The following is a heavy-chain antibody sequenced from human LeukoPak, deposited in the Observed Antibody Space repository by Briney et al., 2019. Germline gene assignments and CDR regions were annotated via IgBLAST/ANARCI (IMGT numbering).Heavy chain of an antibody. CDR3: ARRDYTSVWFDP. D-gene: IGHD3-22*01. Sequence: GESLKISCKASSYNFGNYWIGWVRQMPGKGPEWMGLIYPGGSQTIYSPSFQGQVTISVDWSTSTIYLQWNTLKASDTAMYYCARRDYTSVWFDPWGQGTLVTVSS. V-gene: IGHV5-51*01. CDR1: SYNFGNYW. CDR2: IYPGGSQT. J-gene: IGHJ5*02.